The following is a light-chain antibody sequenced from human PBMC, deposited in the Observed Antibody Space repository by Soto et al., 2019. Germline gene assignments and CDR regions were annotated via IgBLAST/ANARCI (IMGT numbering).Light chain of an antibody. CDR1: QSINKW. CDR2: EVS. CDR3: QHYSGDRAT. Sequence: DILLTQSPSTLSASVGDRVTISCRASQSINKWLAWYQHKPGEAPNLLIYEVSTLHSGVPSRFSGSGSGTEFTLTISSLRPDDFATYYCQHYSGDRATFGQGTKVDIK. J-gene: IGKJ1*01. V-gene: IGKV1-5*03.